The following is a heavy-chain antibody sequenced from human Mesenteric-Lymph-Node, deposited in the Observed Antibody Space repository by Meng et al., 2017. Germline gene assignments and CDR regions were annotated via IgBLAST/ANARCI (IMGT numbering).Heavy chain of an antibody. D-gene: IGHD2-21*02. J-gene: IGHJ4*02. CDR3: TADLPLDTIETANPCFDY. V-gene: IGHV3-15*01. Sequence: GGSLRLSCEASGISFTRAWMNWVRQAPGKGLEWVARIKSKEYGGTIDYASTVNGRFTISRDDGKNRLFLQMNSLRSEDTALYYCTADLPLDTIETANPCFDYWGQGALVTVSS. CDR1: GISFTRAW. CDR2: IKSKEYGGTI.